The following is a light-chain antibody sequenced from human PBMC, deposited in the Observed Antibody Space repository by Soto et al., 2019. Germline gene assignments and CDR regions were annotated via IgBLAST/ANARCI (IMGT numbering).Light chain of an antibody. Sequence: QSVLTQPASVSGSPGQSITISCTGTSSDVGGYNYVSWYQQHPGKAPKLMIYDVINRPSGVSNRFSGSKSGNTASLTISGLQAEDEADYYCSSYTSSSTGVFGGGTKLTVL. CDR3: SSYTSSSTGV. CDR2: DVI. V-gene: IGLV2-14*01. J-gene: IGLJ2*01. CDR1: SSDVGGYNY.